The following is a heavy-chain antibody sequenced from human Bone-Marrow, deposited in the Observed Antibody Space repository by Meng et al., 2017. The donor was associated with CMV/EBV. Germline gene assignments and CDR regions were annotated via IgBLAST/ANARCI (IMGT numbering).Heavy chain of an antibody. V-gene: IGHV3-30-3*01. CDR2: ISYDGSNK. CDR1: GFTFSSYA. J-gene: IGHJ4*02. CDR3: ARAFSFGAVDY. Sequence: GESLKISCAASGFTFSSYAMHWVRQAPGKGLEWVAVISYDGSNKYYADSVKGRFTISRDNSKNTLYLQMNSLRAEDTAVYYCARAFSFGAVDYWGQGTLVTVSS. D-gene: IGHD3-3*01.